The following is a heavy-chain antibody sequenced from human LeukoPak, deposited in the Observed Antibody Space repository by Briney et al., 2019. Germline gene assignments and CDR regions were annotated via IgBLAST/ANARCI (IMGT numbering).Heavy chain of an antibody. J-gene: IGHJ5*02. D-gene: IGHD6-19*01. CDR1: GYTFTGYY. Sequence: ASVKVPCKASGYTFTGYYMHWVRQAPGQGLEWMGWINPNSGGTNYAQKFQGRVTMTRDTSISTAYMELSRLRSDDTAVYYCARDPDIAVAGPTNPVVFDPWGQGTLVTVSS. CDR3: ARDPDIAVAGPTNPVVFDP. CDR2: INPNSGGT. V-gene: IGHV1-2*02.